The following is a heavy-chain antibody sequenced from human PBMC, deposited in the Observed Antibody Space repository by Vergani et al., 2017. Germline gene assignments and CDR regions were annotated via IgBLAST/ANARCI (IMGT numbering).Heavy chain of an antibody. D-gene: IGHD4-11*01. V-gene: IGHV3-9*01. CDR3: AKAGFDSPYSMSPFFEY. CDR1: GFTFDDYG. J-gene: IGHJ4*02. Sequence: EVQLVESAGGVVRPGGSLRLSCAASGFTFDDYGMHWVRQAPGKGLEWVAVISWNGGIILYADSVKGRFNVSRDDGKKSLDLQINDLRLEDTAFYYGAKAGFDSPYSMSPFFEYWGQGLLVTVSS. CDR2: ISWNGGII.